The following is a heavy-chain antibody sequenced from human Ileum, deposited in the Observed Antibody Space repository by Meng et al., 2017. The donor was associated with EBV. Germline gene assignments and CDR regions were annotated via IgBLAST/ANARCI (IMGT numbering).Heavy chain of an antibody. D-gene: IGHD3-22*01. V-gene: IGHV4-4*02. CDR3: ASSDYYRSDY. CDR1: GGSISRSDW. CDR2: TSHSGST. Sequence: QGQLQEAGPGMGKPSETLSLTCAVSGGSISRSDWWSWVRQPPGKGLEWIGETSHSGSTNYSPSLKSRVTISLDKSKNQLSLKLNSVTAADTAVHYCASSDYYRSDYWGQGTLVTVSS. J-gene: IGHJ4*02.